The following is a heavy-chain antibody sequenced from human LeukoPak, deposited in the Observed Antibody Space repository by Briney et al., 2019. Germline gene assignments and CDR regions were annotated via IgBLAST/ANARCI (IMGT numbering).Heavy chain of an antibody. CDR3: ARKAITMIVAAFGY. V-gene: IGHV1-2*02. Sequence: GASVKLSCKASGYTFTGYYMHWVRQAPGQGLEWMGWINPNSGGTNYAQKFQGRVTMTRDTSISTAYMELSRLRSDDTAVYYCARKAITMIVAAFGYWGQGTLVTVSS. D-gene: IGHD3-22*01. CDR2: INPNSGGT. CDR1: GYTFTGYY. J-gene: IGHJ4*02.